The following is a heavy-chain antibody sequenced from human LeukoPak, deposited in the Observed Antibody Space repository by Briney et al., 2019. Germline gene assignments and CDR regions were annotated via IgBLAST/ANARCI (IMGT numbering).Heavy chain of an antibody. CDR2: IGDRSGST. J-gene: IGHJ4*02. CDR1: GFTFSSYG. CDR3: ATVIAYYYDSSGYLDY. D-gene: IGHD3-22*01. Sequence: PGGSLRLSCAASGFTFSSYGMSWVRQAPGKGLEWVSSIGDRSGSTYYADSVKGRFTISRDNSKNTLYLQMNSLRAEDTAVYYCATVIAYYYDSSGYLDYWGQGTLVTVSS. V-gene: IGHV3-23*01.